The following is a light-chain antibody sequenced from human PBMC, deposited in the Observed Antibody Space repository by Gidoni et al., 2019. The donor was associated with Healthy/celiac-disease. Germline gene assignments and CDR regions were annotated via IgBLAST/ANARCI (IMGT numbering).Light chain of an antibody. CDR2: GAS. CDR3: QQYNNWPLT. V-gene: IGKV3-15*01. Sequence: EIVMTQSPATLSVSPGESATLSCRASQSVSSNLAWYQQNPGQAPRLLIYGASTRATGIPARFSGSGSGTEFTLTISSLQSEDFAVYYCQQYNNWPLTFGQGTKVEIK. J-gene: IGKJ1*01. CDR1: QSVSSN.